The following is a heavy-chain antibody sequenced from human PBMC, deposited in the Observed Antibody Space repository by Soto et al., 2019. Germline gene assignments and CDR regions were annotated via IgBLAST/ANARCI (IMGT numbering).Heavy chain of an antibody. D-gene: IGHD6-13*01. CDR2: ISGSGGSI. CDR1: GFTFSSYS. Sequence: PGGSLRLSCAASGFTFSSYSMNWVRQAPGKGLEWVSSISGSGGSIYYADSVKGRFTISRDNSKNSLYLQMNSLRAEDTAVYYCAKYPAQSYAPPAAGPNNWFDPWGQGTLVTVSS. V-gene: IGHV3-23*01. CDR3: AKYPAQSYAPPAAGPNNWFDP. J-gene: IGHJ5*02.